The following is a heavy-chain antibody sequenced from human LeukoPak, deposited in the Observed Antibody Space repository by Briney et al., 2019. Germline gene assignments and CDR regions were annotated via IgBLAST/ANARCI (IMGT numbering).Heavy chain of an antibody. V-gene: IGHV4-34*01. D-gene: IGHD5-12*01. CDR1: GGSFSDYS. Sequence: KPSETLSLTCAVYGGSFSDYSWSSSRQPPGKGLEWVGEIDHSGSTSYNPSLKSRLTISVDTSKKQFSLKLNSVTAADTAVYYCATRLPTYYCYQGTLVTVS. CDR2: IDHSGST. J-gene: IGHJ4*02. CDR3: ATRLPTYY.